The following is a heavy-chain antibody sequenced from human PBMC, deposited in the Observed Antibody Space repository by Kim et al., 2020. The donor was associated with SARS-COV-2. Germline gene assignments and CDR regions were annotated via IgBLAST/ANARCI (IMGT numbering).Heavy chain of an antibody. CDR3: ARSIAAAGKVYWYFDL. V-gene: IGHV6-1*01. J-gene: IGHJ2*01. D-gene: IGHD6-13*01. Sequence: SVKSRITINPDTSKNQFSLQLNSVTPEDTAVYYCARSIAAAGKVYWYFDLWGRGTLVTVSS.